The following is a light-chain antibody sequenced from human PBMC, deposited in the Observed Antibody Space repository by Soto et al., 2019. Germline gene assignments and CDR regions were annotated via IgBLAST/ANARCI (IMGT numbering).Light chain of an antibody. Sequence: QSALTQPASVSGSPGQSITISCTGTSSDVGGYNYVSWYQQHAGKAPKLMIYDVSNRPSGVSNRFSGSKSGNTASLTISGLQAEDEADYYCSSYTTTSTPPFGGGTKLTVL. J-gene: IGLJ2*01. CDR3: SSYTTTSTPP. CDR1: SSDVGGYNY. CDR2: DVS. V-gene: IGLV2-14*01.